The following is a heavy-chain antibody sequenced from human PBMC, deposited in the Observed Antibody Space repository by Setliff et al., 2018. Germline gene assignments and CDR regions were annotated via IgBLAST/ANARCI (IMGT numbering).Heavy chain of an antibody. CDR3: ARAPAYSSTPGSYAFDI. J-gene: IGHJ3*02. D-gene: IGHD6-13*01. Sequence: ASVKVSCKASGYTFTSYGISWVRQAPGQGLEWMGWISAHNGNTNYAQKLQGRVTMTTDTSTSTAYMELGSLRSDDTAVYYCARAPAYSSTPGSYAFDIWGQGTMVTVSS. V-gene: IGHV1-18*01. CDR1: GYTFTSYG. CDR2: ISAHNGNT.